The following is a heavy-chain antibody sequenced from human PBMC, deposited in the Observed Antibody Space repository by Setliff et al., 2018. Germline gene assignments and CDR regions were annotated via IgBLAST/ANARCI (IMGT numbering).Heavy chain of an antibody. CDR1: GFTFNNYA. D-gene: IGHD2-15*01. Sequence: GGSLRLSCAASGFTFNNYAMSWVRQAPGKRLEWVSVVYRGGSTTFYADSVKGRFTISRDNSKNTLYLQMNSLRPEDTAVYYCASSCSGTSCYAGLDYWGQGTLVTVSS. V-gene: IGHV3-23*03. J-gene: IGHJ4*02. CDR3: ASSCSGTSCYAGLDY. CDR2: VYRGGSTT.